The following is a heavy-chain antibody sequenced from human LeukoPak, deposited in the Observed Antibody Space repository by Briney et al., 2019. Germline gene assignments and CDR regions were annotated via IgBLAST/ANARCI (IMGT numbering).Heavy chain of an antibody. CDR2: IRYDGSNT. J-gene: IGHJ4*02. CDR3: GKDQGYYDSSGYQYYYDY. D-gene: IGHD3-22*01. Sequence: PGGSLRLSCAASGFTFSSYGMHWVRQAPGKGLEWVAFIRYDGSNTYYAESVKGRFTISRDNSKNTLYLQMNSLRAEDTAVYFYGKDQGYYDSSGYQYYYDYWGQGALVTVSS. V-gene: IGHV3-30*02. CDR1: GFTFSSYG.